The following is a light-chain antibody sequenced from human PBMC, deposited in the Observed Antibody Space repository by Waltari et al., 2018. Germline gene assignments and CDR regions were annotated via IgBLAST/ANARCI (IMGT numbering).Light chain of an antibody. J-gene: IGLJ3*02. V-gene: IGLV3-27*01. CDR3: YSAADNNLV. CDR2: KDS. Sequence: SYELTQSYSVSVSPGQTARITCSGGVLAKKHGRWFQQKPGQAPVVVIYKDSERPSGIPERFSGYSSGSTVTLTISGAQVEDEADYYCYSAADNNLVFGGGTKLTVL. CDR1: VLAKKH.